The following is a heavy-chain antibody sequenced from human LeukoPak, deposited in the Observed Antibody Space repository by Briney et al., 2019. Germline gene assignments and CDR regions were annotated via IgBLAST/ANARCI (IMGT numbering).Heavy chain of an antibody. D-gene: IGHD2-15*01. CDR3: AREGNGLLSKDLDY. Sequence: ASVKVSCKGSGYTFTDYYLHWVRQAPGQGLEWVGYINPRDGGTSSPPDFRGRVTMTTDASSSTVYMELSRLTSDDTAIYYCAREGNGLLSKDLDYWGQGTLVTVSS. CDR2: INPRDGGT. J-gene: IGHJ4*02. CDR1: GYTFTDYY. V-gene: IGHV1-2*02.